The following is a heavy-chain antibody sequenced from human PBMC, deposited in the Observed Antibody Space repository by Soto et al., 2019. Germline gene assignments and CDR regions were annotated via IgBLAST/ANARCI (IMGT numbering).Heavy chain of an antibody. CDR2: IYYSGST. V-gene: IGHV4-31*03. CDR1: GGPISSGGYY. J-gene: IGHJ4*02. CDR3: ARRGYSYGYDRYFDY. D-gene: IGHD5-18*01. Sequence: PSETLSLTCTVSGGPISSGGYYWSWIRQHPGKGLEWIGYIYYSGSTYYNPSLKSRVTISVDTSKNQFSLELSSVTAADTAVYYCARRGYSYGYDRYFDYWGQGTLVTVSS.